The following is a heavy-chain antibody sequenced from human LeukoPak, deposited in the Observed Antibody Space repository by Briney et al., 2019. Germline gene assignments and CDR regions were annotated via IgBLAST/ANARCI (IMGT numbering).Heavy chain of an antibody. CDR1: GGSITNTNY. Sequence: SETLSLTCGVSGGSITNTNYWTWVRQPPGKGLEWIGEVNLQGFTNYNPSLMGRVDISVDTSENHISLQLTSVTAADTAVYYCAREGGPYRPLDYSGQGTLVTVSS. CDR2: VNLQGFT. CDR3: AREGGPYRPLDY. V-gene: IGHV4-4*02. J-gene: IGHJ4*02.